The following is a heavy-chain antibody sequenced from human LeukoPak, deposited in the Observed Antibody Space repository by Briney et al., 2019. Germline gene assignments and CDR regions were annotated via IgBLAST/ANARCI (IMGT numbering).Heavy chain of an antibody. J-gene: IGHJ3*01. CDR3: ARGRASAFDV. V-gene: IGHV6-1*01. D-gene: IGHD6-25*01. CDR1: GDSVSTXXXX. Sequence: PSQTLSLTXAISGDSVSTXXXXXNWVRQSPXXXXXWLGRTYYTSKWNTDYAVSVKSRIVVNPDTSKNQFSLQLNSVTSEDTAVYYCARGRASAFDVWGQGTMVTVSS. CDR2: TYYTSKWNT.